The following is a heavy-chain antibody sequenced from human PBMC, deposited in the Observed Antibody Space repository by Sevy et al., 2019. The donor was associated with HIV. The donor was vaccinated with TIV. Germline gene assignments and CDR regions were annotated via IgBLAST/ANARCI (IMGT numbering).Heavy chain of an antibody. J-gene: IGHJ6*02. CDR1: GYTFTNYD. Sequence: ASVKVSCKASGYTFTNYDINWVRQATGQGLEWMGWMSPNSGKTGYAQKFQGRVTMTRNTSISTDYMELSSLGSEDTAVYYCARGPNSGRYRDYYYYYGMDVWGQGTAVTVSS. V-gene: IGHV1-8*01. D-gene: IGHD1-26*01. CDR2: MSPNSGKT. CDR3: ARGPNSGRYRDYYYYYGMDV.